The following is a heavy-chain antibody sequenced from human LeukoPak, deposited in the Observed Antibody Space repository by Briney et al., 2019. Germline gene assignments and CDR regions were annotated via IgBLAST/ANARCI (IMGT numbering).Heavy chain of an antibody. D-gene: IGHD4-17*01. CDR1: GGSISSYY. Sequence: SSETLSLTCTVSGGSISSYYWSWIRQPAGKGLEWIGRIYTSGSTNYNPSLKSRVTMSVDTSKNQFSLKLSSVTAADTAVYYCARGYGDYYYYYMDVWGKGTTVTVSS. V-gene: IGHV4-4*07. CDR3: ARGYGDYYYYYMDV. CDR2: IYTSGST. J-gene: IGHJ6*03.